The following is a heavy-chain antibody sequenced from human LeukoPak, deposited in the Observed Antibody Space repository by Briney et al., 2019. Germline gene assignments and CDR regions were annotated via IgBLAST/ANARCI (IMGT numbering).Heavy chain of an antibody. CDR2: ISYDGSNK. Sequence: GGSLRLSCAASGFTFNNYGMNWVRQAPGKGLEWVAVISYDGSNKYYADSVKGRFTISRDNSKNTLYLQMNSLRAEGTAVYYCAKDYYDSSGYPLDPWGQGTLVTVSS. J-gene: IGHJ5*02. CDR1: GFTFNNYG. D-gene: IGHD3-22*01. CDR3: AKDYYDSSGYPLDP. V-gene: IGHV3-30*18.